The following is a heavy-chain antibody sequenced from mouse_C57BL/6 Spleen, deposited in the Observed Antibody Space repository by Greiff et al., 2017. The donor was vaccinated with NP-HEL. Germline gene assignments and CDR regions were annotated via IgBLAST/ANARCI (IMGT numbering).Heavy chain of an antibody. D-gene: IGHD2-5*01. J-gene: IGHJ2*01. CDR1: GFNIKDDY. V-gene: IGHV14-4*01. CDR3: TTGYSNYVDY. CDR2: IDPENGDT. Sequence: VQLQQSGAELVRPGASVKLSCTASGFNIKDDYMHWVKQRPEQGLEWIGWIDPENGDTEYASKFQGKATITADTSSNTAYLQLRSLTSEDTAVYYCTTGYSNYVDYWGQGTTLTVSS.